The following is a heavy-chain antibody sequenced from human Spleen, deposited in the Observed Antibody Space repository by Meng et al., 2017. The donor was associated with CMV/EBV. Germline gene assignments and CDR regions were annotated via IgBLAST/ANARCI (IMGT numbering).Heavy chain of an antibody. D-gene: IGHD1-26*01. CDR3: ARHIPDSGSYYTFDY. J-gene: IGHJ4*02. V-gene: IGHV5-51*01. Sequence: GESLKISCKGSGYSFTSYWIGWVRQMPGKGLEWMGIIYPGDSDTRYSPSFQGQVTISADKSISTAYLQWSSLKASDTAMYYCARHIPDSGSYYTFDYWGQGTLVTVSS. CDR1: GYSFTSYW. CDR2: IYPGDSDT.